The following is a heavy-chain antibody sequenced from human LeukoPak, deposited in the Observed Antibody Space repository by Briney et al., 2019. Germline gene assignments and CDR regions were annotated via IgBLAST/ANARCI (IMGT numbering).Heavy chain of an antibody. CDR3: ARGVRAARLYYFDY. CDR2: ITGSGDYT. D-gene: IGHD4/OR15-4a*01. Sequence: GGSLRLSCAASGFSFGSHPMNWVRQAPGKGLEWVSGITGSGDYTYNIDSVQGRFTISRDNSKNMLFLQMNSVRAEDTDVYYCARGVRAARLYYFDYWGRGILVTVSS. J-gene: IGHJ4*02. V-gene: IGHV3-23*01. CDR1: GFSFGSHP.